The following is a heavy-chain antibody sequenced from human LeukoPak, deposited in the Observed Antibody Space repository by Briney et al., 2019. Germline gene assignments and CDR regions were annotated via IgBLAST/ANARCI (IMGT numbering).Heavy chain of an antibody. J-gene: IGHJ6*03. Sequence: SVTLSLTCAVYGGSFSGYYWSWIRQPPGKGLEWIGEINHSGSTNYNPSLKSRVTISVDTSKNQFSLKLSSVTAADTAVYYCARGPGGDYVSSYYYYYYYMDVWGKGTTVTVSS. CDR3: ARGPGGDYVSSYYYYYYYMDV. CDR2: INHSGST. CDR1: GGSFSGYY. V-gene: IGHV4-34*01. D-gene: IGHD4-17*01.